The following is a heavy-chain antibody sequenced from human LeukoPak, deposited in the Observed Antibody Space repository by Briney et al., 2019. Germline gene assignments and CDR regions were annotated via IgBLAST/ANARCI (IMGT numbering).Heavy chain of an antibody. Sequence: TLSLTCTVSGGSISSSSYYWGWIRQPPGKALEWLALIYWDDDKRYSPSLKSRLTITKDTSKNQVVLTMTNMDPVDTATYYCALDRIHLWSSWGQGTLVTVSS. CDR1: GGSISSSSYY. D-gene: IGHD5-18*01. CDR2: IYWDDDK. J-gene: IGHJ5*02. CDR3: ALDRIHLWSS. V-gene: IGHV2-5*02.